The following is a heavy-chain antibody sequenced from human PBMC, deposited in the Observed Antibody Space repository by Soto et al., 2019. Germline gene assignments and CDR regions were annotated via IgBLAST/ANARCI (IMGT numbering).Heavy chain of an antibody. Sequence: SETLSLTCTVSGGSISSSSYYWGWIRQPPGKGLEWIGSIYYSGSTYYNPSLKNRVTISVDTSKNQSSLKLSSVTAADTAVYYCARRRDDFWSGYDFDYWGQGTLVTVSS. J-gene: IGHJ4*02. D-gene: IGHD3-3*01. CDR3: ARRRDDFWSGYDFDY. V-gene: IGHV4-39*01. CDR2: IYYSGST. CDR1: GGSISSSSYY.